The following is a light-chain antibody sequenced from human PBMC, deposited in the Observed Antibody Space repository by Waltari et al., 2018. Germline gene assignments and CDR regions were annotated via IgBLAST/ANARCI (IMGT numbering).Light chain of an antibody. CDR1: QRVGSN. CDR3: QQYNDWPHT. CDR2: GAS. J-gene: IGKJ3*01. V-gene: IGKV3-15*01. Sequence: ETLMTKSTATLSVSHGNRATLSCRASQRVGSNLAWYQQRPGQPPRLLIYGASTRATGVPARFSGSGSGTELTLTISSLQSEDFGIYYCQQYNDWPHTFGPGTKVDIK.